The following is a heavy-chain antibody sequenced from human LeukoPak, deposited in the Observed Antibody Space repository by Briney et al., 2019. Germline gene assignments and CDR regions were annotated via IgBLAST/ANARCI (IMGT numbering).Heavy chain of an antibody. CDR3: AREVGYDESAVNWFDP. CDR2: INPNSGGT. D-gene: IGHD2-15*01. CDR1: GYTFTGYY. Sequence: ASVKVSCKASGYTFTGYYMHWVRQAPGQGLEWMGWINPNSGGTSYAQKFQGRVTMTRDTSISTAYMELSRLRSDDTAVYYCAREVGYDESAVNWFDPWGQGTLVTVSS. J-gene: IGHJ5*02. V-gene: IGHV1-2*02.